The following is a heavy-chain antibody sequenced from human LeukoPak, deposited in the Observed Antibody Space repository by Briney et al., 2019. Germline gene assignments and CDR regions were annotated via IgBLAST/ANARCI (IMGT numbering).Heavy chain of an antibody. Sequence: SETLSLTCTVSGGSISSGGYYWSWIRQPPGKGLEWIGYIYHSGSTYYNPSLKSQVTISVDRSKNQFSLKLSSVTAADTAVYYCARAMSSSFHAFDIWGQGTMVTVSS. J-gene: IGHJ3*02. V-gene: IGHV4-30-2*01. D-gene: IGHD6-6*01. CDR2: IYHSGST. CDR3: ARAMSSSFHAFDI. CDR1: GGSISSGGYY.